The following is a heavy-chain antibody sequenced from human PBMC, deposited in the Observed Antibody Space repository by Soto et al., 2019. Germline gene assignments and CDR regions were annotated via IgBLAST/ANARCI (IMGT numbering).Heavy chain of an antibody. Sequence: QVQLQQWGAGLLKPSETLSLTCAVYGGSFSGYYWSWIRQPPGKGLEWIGEINHSGSTNYNPSLKSRVTISVDTAKNQCSLKLSSVTAADTAVYYCARDDYDILTGYYSGDAFDIWGQGTMVTVSS. J-gene: IGHJ3*02. D-gene: IGHD3-9*01. CDR2: INHSGST. CDR3: ARDDYDILTGYYSGDAFDI. V-gene: IGHV4-34*01. CDR1: GGSFSGYY.